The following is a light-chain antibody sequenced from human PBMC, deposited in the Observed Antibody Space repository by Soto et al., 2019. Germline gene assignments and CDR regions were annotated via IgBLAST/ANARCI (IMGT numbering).Light chain of an antibody. V-gene: IGLV2-14*01. CDR1: SSDVGGYDY. CDR3: SSYTRSSISV. Sequence: QSALTQPASVSGSPGQSITISCTGTSSDVGGYDYVSWYQQHPGKAPTLLIYDVINRPSGVSFRFSGSKSGNTASLTISGLQAGDEAEYYCSSYTRSSISVFGTGTKLTVL. CDR2: DVI. J-gene: IGLJ1*01.